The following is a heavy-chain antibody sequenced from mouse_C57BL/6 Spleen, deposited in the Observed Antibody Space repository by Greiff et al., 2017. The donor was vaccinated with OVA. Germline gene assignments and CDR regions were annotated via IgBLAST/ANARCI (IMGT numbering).Heavy chain of an antibody. CDR3: AIDPYYFDY. V-gene: IGHV1-52*01. CDR1: GYTFTSYW. J-gene: IGHJ2*01. CDR2: IDPSDSET. Sequence: VQLQQPGTELVKPGASVKLSCKASGYTFTSYWMHWVKQRPIQGLEWIGNIDPSDSETHYNQKFKDKATLTVDKSSSTAYMQLSSLTSEDSAVYYCAIDPYYFDYWGQGTTLTVSS.